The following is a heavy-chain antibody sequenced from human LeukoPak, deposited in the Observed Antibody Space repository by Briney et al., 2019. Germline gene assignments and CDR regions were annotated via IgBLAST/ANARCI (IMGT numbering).Heavy chain of an antibody. J-gene: IGHJ4*02. CDR2: ISGSGSST. CDR1: GFTFSSYA. CDR3: AKGHSGYDYFDY. Sequence: PGGSLRLSCAASGFTFSSYAMSWVRQAPGKGLEWVSAISGSGSSTYYADSVKGRFTISRDNSKNTLYLQMNSLRAEDTAVYYCAKGHSGYDYFDYWGQGTLVTVSS. D-gene: IGHD5-12*01. V-gene: IGHV3-23*01.